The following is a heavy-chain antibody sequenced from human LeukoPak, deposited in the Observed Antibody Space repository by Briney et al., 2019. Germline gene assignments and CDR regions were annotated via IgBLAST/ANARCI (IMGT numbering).Heavy chain of an antibody. CDR3: AKEVVPRGYYYYYMDV. D-gene: IGHD3-22*01. J-gene: IGHJ6*03. V-gene: IGHV3-30*02. CDR1: GFTFSNYG. Sequence: SGGSLRLSCAASGFTFSNYGMHWVRQAPDKGLEWVAFLQNHGGDIHYADSVKGRFTISRDNSKNTLYLQMNSLRAEDTAVYYCAKEVVPRGYYYYYMDVWGKGTTVTVSS. CDR2: LQNHGGDI.